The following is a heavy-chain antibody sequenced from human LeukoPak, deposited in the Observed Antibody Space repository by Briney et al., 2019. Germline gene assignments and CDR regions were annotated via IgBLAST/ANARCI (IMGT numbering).Heavy chain of an antibody. V-gene: IGHV3-30*18. J-gene: IGHJ3*02. CDR1: GFNFRSYG. CDR3: AKDWDIVVVVAAPWGAFDI. D-gene: IGHD2-15*01. Sequence: QPGRSLRLSCAVSGFNFRSYGMHWVRQAPGKGLEWVAVISYDGSNKYYADSVKGRFTISRDNSKNTLYLQMNSLRAEDTAVYYCAKDWDIVVVVAAPWGAFDIWGQGTMVTVSS. CDR2: ISYDGSNK.